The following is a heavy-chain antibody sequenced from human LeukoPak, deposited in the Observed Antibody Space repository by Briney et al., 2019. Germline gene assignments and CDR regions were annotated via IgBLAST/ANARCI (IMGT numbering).Heavy chain of an antibody. CDR1: GFTFSSYG. J-gene: IGHJ6*02. CDR3: AKDQRKQWLVLGYYYYGMDV. CDR2: ISYDGSNK. V-gene: IGHV3-30*18. Sequence: PGGSLRLSCAASGFTFSSYGMHWVRQAPGKGLEWVAVISYDGSNKYYADSVKGRFTISRDNSKNTLYLQMNSLRAEDTAMYYCAKDQRKQWLVLGYYYYGMDVWGQGTTVTVSS. D-gene: IGHD6-19*01.